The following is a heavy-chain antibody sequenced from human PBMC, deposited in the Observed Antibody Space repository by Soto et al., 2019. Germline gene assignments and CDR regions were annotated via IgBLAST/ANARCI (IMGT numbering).Heavy chain of an antibody. CDR1: GGSINYKY. CDR3: AKEGEYSYGYFDY. D-gene: IGHD5-18*01. Sequence: SETLSLTCTVSGGSINYKYWSWIREPPGKGLEWIGYIYDSGTTNYNPSLKSRVTISVETSKNQFSLKLSSVTAADTAVYYCAKEGEYSYGYFDYWGQGTLVTVSS. CDR2: IYDSGTT. J-gene: IGHJ4*02. V-gene: IGHV4-59*01.